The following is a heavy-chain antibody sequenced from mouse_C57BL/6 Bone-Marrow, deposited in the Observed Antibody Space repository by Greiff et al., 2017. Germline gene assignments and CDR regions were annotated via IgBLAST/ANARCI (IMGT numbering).Heavy chain of an antibody. V-gene: IGHV1-61*01. CDR1: GYTFTSYW. CDR2: IYPSDRKT. J-gene: IGHJ1*03. Sequence: VQLQQPGAELVKPGASVKMSCKASGYTFTSYWITWVKQRPGQGLEWIGNIYPSDRKTNYNQKFKDKATLTVDKSSSTAYMQLSSLTSEDSAVYYCARPNYYGSSPFGVWGTGTTVTVSS. CDR3: ARPNYYGSSPFGV. D-gene: IGHD1-1*01.